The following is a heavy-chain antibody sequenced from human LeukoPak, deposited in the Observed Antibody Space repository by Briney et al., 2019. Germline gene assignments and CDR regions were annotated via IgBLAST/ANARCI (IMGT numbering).Heavy chain of an antibody. D-gene: IGHD2-2*01. CDR1: GFTFSSYW. J-gene: IGHJ4*02. Sequence: GGSLRLSCAASGFTFSSYWMSWVRQAPGKGLEWVANIKQDGSEKYYVDSVKGRFTISRDNAKNTLYLQMNSLRAEDTAVYYCARGIVVVPAATYYFDYWGQGTLVTVSS. CDR2: IKQDGSEK. V-gene: IGHV3-7*01. CDR3: ARGIVVVPAATYYFDY.